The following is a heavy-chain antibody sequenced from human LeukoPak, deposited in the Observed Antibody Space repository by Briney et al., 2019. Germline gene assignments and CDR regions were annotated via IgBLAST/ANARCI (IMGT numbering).Heavy chain of an antibody. CDR3: AKGGQQLVRRLDY. CDR1: GFTFSSYG. CDR2: ISGSGGST. V-gene: IGHV3-23*01. J-gene: IGHJ4*02. D-gene: IGHD6-13*01. Sequence: PGGSLRLSCAASGFTFSSYGMHWVRQAPGKGLEWVSAISGSGGSTYYADSVKGRFTISRDNSKNTLYLRMNSLRAEDTAVYYCAKGGQQLVRRLDYWGQGTLVTVSS.